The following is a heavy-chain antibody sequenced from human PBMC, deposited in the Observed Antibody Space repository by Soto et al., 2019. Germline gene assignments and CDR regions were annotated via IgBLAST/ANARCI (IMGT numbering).Heavy chain of an antibody. V-gene: IGHV1-8*01. Sequence: ASVKVSCKASGYTFTSYDIYWVRQATGQGLEWMGWMNPNTGNSGYAQKFQGRVTMTSDTSISTAHMELSSLRSEDTAVFYCARDGALKGYQLISNGMDVWGQGSTVIVSS. J-gene: IGHJ6*02. CDR3: ARDGALKGYQLISNGMDV. CDR2: MNPNTGNS. CDR1: GYTFTSYD. D-gene: IGHD2-2*01.